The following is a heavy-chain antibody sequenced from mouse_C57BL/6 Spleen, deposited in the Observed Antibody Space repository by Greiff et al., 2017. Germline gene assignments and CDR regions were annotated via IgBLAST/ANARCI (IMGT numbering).Heavy chain of an antibody. V-gene: IGHV1-81*01. CDR1: GYTFTSYG. D-gene: IGHD2-3*01. Sequence: QVQLKQSGAELARPGASVKLSCKASGYTFTSYGISWVKQRTGQGLEWIGEIYPRSGNTYYNEKFKGKATLTADKSSSTAYMELRSLTSEDSAVYFCAREGPYDGYYAMDYWGQGTSVTVSS. CDR2: IYPRSGNT. CDR3: AREGPYDGYYAMDY. J-gene: IGHJ4*01.